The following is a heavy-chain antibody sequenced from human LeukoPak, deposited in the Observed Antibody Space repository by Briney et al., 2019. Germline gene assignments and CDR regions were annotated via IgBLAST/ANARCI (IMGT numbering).Heavy chain of an antibody. CDR2: ISWNSGSI. J-gene: IGHJ6*02. V-gene: IGHV3-9*01. CDR1: GFTFDDYA. CDR3: AKDKLEGAAAGNYGMDV. Sequence: GRSLRLSGAASGFTFDDYAMHWVRQAPGNGLEWVSGISWNSGSIGYADSVKGRFTISRDNAKNSLYLQMNSLRAEDKALYHCAKDKLEGAAAGNYGMDVWGQGTTVTVSS. D-gene: IGHD6-13*01.